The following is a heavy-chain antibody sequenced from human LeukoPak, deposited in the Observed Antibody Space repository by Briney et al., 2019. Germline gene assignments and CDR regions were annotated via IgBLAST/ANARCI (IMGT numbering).Heavy chain of an antibody. D-gene: IGHD5-12*01. CDR1: GFTFSSYW. CDR3: ARFVGSYYYGMDV. CDR2: INSDGSST. J-gene: IGHJ6*02. Sequence: PGGSLRLSCAVSGFTFSSYWMHWVRQAPGKGLVWVSRINSDGSSTSYADSVKGRFTISRDNAKNTLYLQMNSLRAEDTAVYYCARFVGSYYYGMDVWGQGTTVTVSS. V-gene: IGHV3-74*01.